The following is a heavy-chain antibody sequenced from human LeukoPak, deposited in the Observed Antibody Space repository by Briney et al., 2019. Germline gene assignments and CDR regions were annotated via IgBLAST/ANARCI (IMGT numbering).Heavy chain of an antibody. D-gene: IGHD6-19*01. CDR2: FDPEDGET. CDR3: ATGYSSGWHRSPFDY. CDR1: GYTLTEFS. V-gene: IGHV1-24*01. Sequence: ASVKVSCKVSGYTLTEFSMHWVRQAPGKGLEWMGGFDPEDGETIYAQKFQGRVTMTEDTSTDTAYMELSSLRSEDTAVYYCATGYSSGWHRSPFDYWGQGTLVTVSS. J-gene: IGHJ4*02.